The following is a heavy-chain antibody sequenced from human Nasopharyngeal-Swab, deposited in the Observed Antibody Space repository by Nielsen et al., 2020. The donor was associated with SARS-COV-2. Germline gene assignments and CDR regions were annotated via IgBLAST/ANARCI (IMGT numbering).Heavy chain of an antibody. CDR1: GGSISSYY. CDR2: IYYSGST. V-gene: IGHV4-59*01. D-gene: IGHD3-22*01. Sequence: SETLSLTCTVSGGSISSYYWSWIRQPPGKGLEWIGYIYYSGSTNYNPSLKSRVTISVDTSKNQFSLKLSSVTAADTAVYYCARDPRVYYYDRSTSWYFDLWGLGTLVTVSS. CDR3: ARDPRVYYYDRSTSWYFDL. J-gene: IGHJ2*01.